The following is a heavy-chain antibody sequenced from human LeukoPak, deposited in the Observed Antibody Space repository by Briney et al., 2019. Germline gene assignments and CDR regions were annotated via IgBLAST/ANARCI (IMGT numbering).Heavy chain of an antibody. J-gene: IGHJ4*02. V-gene: IGHV1-69*05. CDR1: GGTFSSYA. Sequence: RASVKVSCKASGGTFSSYAISWVRQAPGQGLEWMGGIIPIFGTANYAQKFQGRVTITTDESTSTAYMELSSLRSEDAAVYYCAEGYCSSTSCSGSLGYWGQGTLVTVSS. CDR3: AEGYCSSTSCSGSLGY. CDR2: IIPIFGTA. D-gene: IGHD2-2*01.